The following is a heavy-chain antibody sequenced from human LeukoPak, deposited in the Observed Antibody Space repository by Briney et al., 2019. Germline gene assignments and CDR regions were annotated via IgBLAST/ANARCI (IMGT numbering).Heavy chain of an antibody. CDR1: GFTSSSYS. Sequence: GGSLRLSCAASGFTSSSYSMNWVRQAPGKGLEWVSYISSSGSTIYYADSVKGRFTISRDNAKNSLYLQMNSLRAEDTAVYYCARGYSSSWFRYYYMDVWGKGTTVTISS. CDR3: ARGYSSSWFRYYYMDV. V-gene: IGHV3-48*04. D-gene: IGHD6-13*01. CDR2: ISSSGSTI. J-gene: IGHJ6*03.